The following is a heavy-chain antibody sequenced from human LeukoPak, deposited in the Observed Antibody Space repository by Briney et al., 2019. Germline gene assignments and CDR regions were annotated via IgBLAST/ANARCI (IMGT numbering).Heavy chain of an antibody. CDR1: GFTVNSYA. CDR2: ISGSGDNT. V-gene: IGHV3-23*01. D-gene: IGHD3-3*01. Sequence: GGSLRLSCAASGFTVNSYAMSWVRQGPGKGLEWVSTISGSGDNTYYADSVKGRFTISRDNSKNTLYLQMNSLRAEDTAVYYCAKSPDYDFWSGYSYYSDYWGQGTLVTVSS. J-gene: IGHJ4*02. CDR3: AKSPDYDFWSGYSYYSDY.